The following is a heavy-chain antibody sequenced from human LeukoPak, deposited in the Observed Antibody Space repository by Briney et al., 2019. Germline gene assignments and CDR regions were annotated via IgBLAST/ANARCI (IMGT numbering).Heavy chain of an antibody. CDR1: GYSFSSYW. Sequence: GESLKISCQGSGYSFSSYWIGWVRQMPGKGLEWMGIIYPGDSNTRYSPSFQGQVTISADNFISTAYLQWSSLKASNTAMYYCARGGIVGSAFDYWGQGTLVTVSS. D-gene: IGHD1-26*01. J-gene: IGHJ4*02. V-gene: IGHV5-51*01. CDR3: ARGGIVGSAFDY. CDR2: IYPGDSNT.